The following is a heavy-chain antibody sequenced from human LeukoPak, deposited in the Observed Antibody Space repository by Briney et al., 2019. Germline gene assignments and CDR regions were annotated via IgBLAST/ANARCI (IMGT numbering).Heavy chain of an antibody. CDR1: GGSISSGGYY. V-gene: IGHV4-31*03. CDR2: IYYSGST. Sequence: SQTLSLTCTVSGGSISSGGYYWSWIRQHPGKGLEWIGYIYYSGSTYYNPSLKSRVTISVDASKNQFSLKLSSVTAADTAVYYCARGGPVDTAMAHDYWGQGTLVTVSS. CDR3: ARGGPVDTAMAHDY. D-gene: IGHD5-18*01. J-gene: IGHJ4*02.